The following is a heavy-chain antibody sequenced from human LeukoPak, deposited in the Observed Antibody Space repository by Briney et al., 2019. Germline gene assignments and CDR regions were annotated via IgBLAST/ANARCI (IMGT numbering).Heavy chain of an antibody. Sequence: SETLSLTCTVSGGYISSGDYYWSWIRQPPGKGLEWVGYIYYSGSTYYNPSLKSRVTISVDTSKNQFSLKLSSVTAADTAVYYCARDPLLTLSSIAAAATVHYGMDVWGQGTTVTVSS. CDR1: GGYISSGDYY. CDR2: IYYSGST. J-gene: IGHJ6*02. D-gene: IGHD6-13*01. V-gene: IGHV4-30-4*01. CDR3: ARDPLLTLSSIAAAATVHYGMDV.